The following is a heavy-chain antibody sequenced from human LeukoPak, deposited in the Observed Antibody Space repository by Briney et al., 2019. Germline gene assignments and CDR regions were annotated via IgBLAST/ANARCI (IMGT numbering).Heavy chain of an antibody. CDR2: IRGSGGNT. CDR3: ARYCSCTCYSGFQY. V-gene: IGHV3-23*01. J-gene: IGHJ4*02. D-gene: IGHD2-2*01. CDR1: GFTFRNYA. Sequence: GGSLRLSCSASGFTFRNYAMSRVRQAPGKGLEWVSTIRGSGGNTYYADSVKGRFTISRDTSKNTLYLQMNSLRAEDTALYYCARYCSCTCYSGFQYWGQGTLVTVSS.